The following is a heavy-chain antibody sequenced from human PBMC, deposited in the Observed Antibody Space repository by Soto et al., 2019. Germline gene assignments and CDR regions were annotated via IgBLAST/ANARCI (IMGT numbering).Heavy chain of an antibody. CDR2: ISGSGGST. V-gene: IGHV3-23*01. Sequence: PGGSLRLSCAASGFTFSSYAMSWVRQAPGKGLEWVSAISGSGGSTYYADSVKGRFTISRDNSKNTLYLQMNSLRAEDTAVYYCAKAIGIAVAGTVFDYWGQGTLVTVSS. D-gene: IGHD6-19*01. J-gene: IGHJ4*02. CDR3: AKAIGIAVAGTVFDY. CDR1: GFTFSSYA.